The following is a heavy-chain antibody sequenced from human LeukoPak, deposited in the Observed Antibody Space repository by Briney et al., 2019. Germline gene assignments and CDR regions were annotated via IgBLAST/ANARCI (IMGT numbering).Heavy chain of an antibody. Sequence: QPGGSLRLSCAASGFTFSSYAMSWVRQAPGKGLEWVSYISSSGSTIYYADSVKGRFTISRDNAKNSLYLQMNSLRAEDTAVYYCARILGDIVVVGEGAFDIWGQGTMVTVPS. D-gene: IGHD2-15*01. CDR3: ARILGDIVVVGEGAFDI. J-gene: IGHJ3*02. CDR2: ISSSGSTI. V-gene: IGHV3-48*03. CDR1: GFTFSSYA.